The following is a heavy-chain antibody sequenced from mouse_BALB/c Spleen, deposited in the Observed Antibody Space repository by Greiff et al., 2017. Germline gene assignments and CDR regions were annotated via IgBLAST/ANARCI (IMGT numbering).Heavy chain of an antibody. J-gene: IGHJ2*01. Sequence: DVKLQESGPGLVKPSQSLSLTCTVTGYSITSDYAWNWIRQFPGNKLEWMGYISYSGSTSYNPSLKSRISITLDTSKNQFFLQLNSVTTEDTATYYCARSKRGFDYWGQGTTLTVSS. CDR1: GYSITSDYA. CDR3: ARSKRGFDY. CDR2: ISYSGST. V-gene: IGHV3-2*02.